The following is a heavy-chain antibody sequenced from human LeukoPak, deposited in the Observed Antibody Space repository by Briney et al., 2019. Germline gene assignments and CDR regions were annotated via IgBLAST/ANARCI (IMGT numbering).Heavy chain of an antibody. CDR1: GFTFSNAW. D-gene: IGHD5-18*01. CDR3: STEGYMYGSAFDV. V-gene: IGHV3-15*01. CDR2: IKSKTDGGTT. Sequence: PGGSLRLSCAASGFTFSNAWMSWVRQAPGKGLEWVGRIKSKTDGGTTDYAAPVKGRFTISRDDSKNTLYLQMNSLKTEDTAVYYCSTEGYMYGSAFDVWGQGTVATVSS. J-gene: IGHJ3*01.